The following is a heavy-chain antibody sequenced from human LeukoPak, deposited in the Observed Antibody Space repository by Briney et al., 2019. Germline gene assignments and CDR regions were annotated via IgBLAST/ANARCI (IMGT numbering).Heavy chain of an antibody. Sequence: PSETLSLTCTVSGGSISSYYWSWFRQPPGKGLEWIGYIYYSGSTNYNPSLKRRVIISVDTSKTHFSLKLSSVAAADTAVYYCAREYQLLVDYNYYMDVWGKGTTVTVSS. J-gene: IGHJ6*03. CDR2: IYYSGST. V-gene: IGHV4-59*01. CDR1: GGSISSYY. CDR3: AREYQLLVDYNYYMDV. D-gene: IGHD2-2*01.